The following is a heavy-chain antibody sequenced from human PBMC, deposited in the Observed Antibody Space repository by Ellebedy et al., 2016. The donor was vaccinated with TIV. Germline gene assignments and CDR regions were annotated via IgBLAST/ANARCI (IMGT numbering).Heavy chain of an antibody. CDR1: GVMFSSYW. Sequence: PGGSLRLSCAASGVMFSSYWMSWVRQAPGKGLEWVANIKQDGSEKHYVDSVKGRFTISRDNAKNSLYLQMNSLRDEDTAVYYCARAVPNWFDAWGQGTLVTVSS. CDR2: IKQDGSEK. CDR3: ARAVPNWFDA. J-gene: IGHJ5*02. V-gene: IGHV3-7*01.